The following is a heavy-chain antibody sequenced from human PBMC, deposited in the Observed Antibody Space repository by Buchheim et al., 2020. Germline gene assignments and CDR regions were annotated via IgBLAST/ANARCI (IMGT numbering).Heavy chain of an antibody. CDR1: GYSFTSYR. V-gene: IGHV5-51*01. CDR3: ARQERDCSGGSCYRGYYFDY. Sequence: EVQLVQSGAEVKKPGESLKISCKGSGYSFTSYRIGWVRQMPGKGLEWMGIVYPGDSDTRYSPSFQGQVTISADKSISTASLQWSSLEASDTAMYYCARQERDCSGGSCYRGYYFDYWGQGTL. D-gene: IGHD2-15*01. CDR2: VYPGDSDT. J-gene: IGHJ4*02.